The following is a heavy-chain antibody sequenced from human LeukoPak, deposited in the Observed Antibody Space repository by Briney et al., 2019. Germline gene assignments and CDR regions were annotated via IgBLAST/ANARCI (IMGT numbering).Heavy chain of an antibody. D-gene: IGHD3-22*01. CDR3: AREVTMIVXXXAFDI. J-gene: IGHJ3*02. CDR1: GFTFSSYW. CDR2: INSDGSST. V-gene: IGHV3-74*01. Sequence: GGSLRLSCAASGFTFSSYWMHWVRQAPGKGLVWVSRINSDGSSTSYADSVKGRFTISRDNAKNTLYLQMNSLRAEDTAVYYCAREVTMIVXXXAFDIWGQGTMVTVSS.